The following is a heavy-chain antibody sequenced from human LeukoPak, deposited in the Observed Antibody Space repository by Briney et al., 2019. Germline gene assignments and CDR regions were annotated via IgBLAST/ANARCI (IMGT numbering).Heavy chain of an antibody. CDR1: GFTFSSYS. Sequence: GGSLRLSCAASGFTFSSYSMNWVRQAPGKGLEWVSSISSSSSYIYYADSVKGRFTISRDNAKNSLYLQMNSLRAEDTAVYYCAAEHYYYYYMDVWGKGTTVTVSS. CDR2: ISSSSSYI. V-gene: IGHV3-21*01. D-gene: IGHD1-26*01. CDR3: AAEHYYYYYMDV. J-gene: IGHJ6*03.